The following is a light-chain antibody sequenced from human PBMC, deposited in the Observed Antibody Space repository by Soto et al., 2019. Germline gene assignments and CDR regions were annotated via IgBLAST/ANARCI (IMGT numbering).Light chain of an antibody. CDR2: AAS. Sequence: DIQMTQSPSSVSASVGDRVTITCRASQGISSRLAWYQQKPGKAPKLLIYAASSLQSGVPSRFSGSGSGTDFTLTISSLQPEDFAVYYCQQRNVWPPVTFGQGTRLEIK. CDR3: QQRNVWPPVT. V-gene: IGKV1D-12*01. J-gene: IGKJ5*01. CDR1: QGISSR.